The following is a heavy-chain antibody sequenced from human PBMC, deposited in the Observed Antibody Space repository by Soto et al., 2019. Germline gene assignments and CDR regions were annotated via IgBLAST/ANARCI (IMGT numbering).Heavy chain of an antibody. V-gene: IGHV3-30*18. Sequence: QVQLVESGGGVVQPGRSPRLSCAASGFTFSSYGMHWVRQAPGKGLEWVAVISYDGSNKYYADSVKGRFTISRDNSKNTLYLQMNSLRAEDTAVYYSAKDVLRFLEWLAFYGMDVWGQGTTVTVSS. J-gene: IGHJ6*02. D-gene: IGHD3-3*01. CDR3: AKDVLRFLEWLAFYGMDV. CDR2: ISYDGSNK. CDR1: GFTFSSYG.